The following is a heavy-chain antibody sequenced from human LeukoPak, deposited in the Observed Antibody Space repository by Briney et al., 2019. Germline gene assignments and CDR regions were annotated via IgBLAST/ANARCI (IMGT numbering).Heavy chain of an antibody. Sequence: ASVKVSCKASGYTFTSYYIHWVRQAPGQGLEWMGIINPSGGSTAYAQKFQGRATMTRDTSTSTVYMELSSLRSDDTAVYYCSRGGSRSNSCSDYWGQGTLVTVSS. CDR3: SRGGSRSNSCSDY. J-gene: IGHJ4*02. V-gene: IGHV1-46*03. CDR2: INPSGGST. CDR1: GYTFTSYY. D-gene: IGHD2-2*01.